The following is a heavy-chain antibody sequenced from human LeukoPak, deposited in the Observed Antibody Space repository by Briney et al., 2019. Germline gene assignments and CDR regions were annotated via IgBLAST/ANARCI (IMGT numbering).Heavy chain of an antibody. CDR2: ISGSGDNR. J-gene: IGHJ4*02. V-gene: IGHV3-23*01. Sequence: PGGSLRLSCAASGLTFSSYSMSWVRQAPGKGLEWVSAISGSGDNRYYVDSVRGRFTISRDNSKNTLYLQMNSLRVEDTAAYYCALYGHTSGNYYEVWGQGDLVTVSS. CDR3: ALYGHTSGNYYEV. D-gene: IGHD3-10*01. CDR1: GLTFSSYS.